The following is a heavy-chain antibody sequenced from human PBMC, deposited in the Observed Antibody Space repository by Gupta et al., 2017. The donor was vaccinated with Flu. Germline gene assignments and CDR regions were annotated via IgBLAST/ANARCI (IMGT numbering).Heavy chain of an antibody. D-gene: IGHD3-9*01. CDR2: ISDSGDA. Sequence: EAQLLESGGGVAQPGGSLRLSCATSGFRFNDYGMSWVRQAPGKGLEWVSGISDSGDAFYADSVRGRFTVSRDNAKNTLFLHLNSLRVEDAAVYYCAKKDAGRYFDWSVAFDSWGPGTLVTVSS. CDR1: GFRFNDYG. J-gene: IGHJ4*02. V-gene: IGHV3-23*01. CDR3: AKKDAGRYFDWSVAFDS.